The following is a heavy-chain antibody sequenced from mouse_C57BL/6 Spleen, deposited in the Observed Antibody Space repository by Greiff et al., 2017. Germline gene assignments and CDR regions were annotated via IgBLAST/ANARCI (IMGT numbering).Heavy chain of an antibody. J-gene: IGHJ4*01. Sequence: VQLQQSGPELVKPGASVKISCKASGYTFTDYYMNWVKQSHGKSLEWIGDINPNNGGTSYNQKFKGKATLTVDKSSSTAYMALRSLTSEDSAVYYCERRVYDYDEGYYAMDYWGQGTSVTVSS. CDR2: INPNNGGT. CDR1: GYTFTDYY. V-gene: IGHV1-26*01. CDR3: ERRVYDYDEGYYAMDY. D-gene: IGHD2-4*01.